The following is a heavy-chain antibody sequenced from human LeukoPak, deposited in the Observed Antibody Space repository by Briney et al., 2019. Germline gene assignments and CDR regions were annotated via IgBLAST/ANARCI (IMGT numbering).Heavy chain of an antibody. CDR3: ANIPVGATFVY. Sequence: PSEILSLTCTVSGGSISGYYWSWIRQPPGKGLEWIGFIHYSGITTYNPSLKSRVTISLDMSKNQFSLRLTSVTTADTAVFYCANIPVGATFVYWGQGTLVTVSS. J-gene: IGHJ4*02. D-gene: IGHD1-26*01. V-gene: IGHV4-59*01. CDR1: GGSISGYY. CDR2: IHYSGIT.